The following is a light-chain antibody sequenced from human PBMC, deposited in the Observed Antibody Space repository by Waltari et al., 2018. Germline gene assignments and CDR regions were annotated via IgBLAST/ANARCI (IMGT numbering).Light chain of an antibody. CDR1: SSDVGGYNY. V-gene: IGLV2-8*01. CDR2: EVS. CDR3: SSYAGSNNLV. Sequence: QSALTQPPSASGSPGQSVTISCTGTSSDVGGYNYVSWSQQHPGTAPKLMIYEVSKRPSGVPDRFSGSKSGNTASLTVSGLQAEDEADYYCSSYAGSNNLVFGGGTKLTAL. J-gene: IGLJ2*01.